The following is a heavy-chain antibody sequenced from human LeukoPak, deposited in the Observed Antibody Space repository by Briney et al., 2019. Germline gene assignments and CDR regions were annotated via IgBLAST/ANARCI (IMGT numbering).Heavy chain of an antibody. CDR1: GFTSSRYG. J-gene: IGHJ4*02. D-gene: IGHD4-11*01. V-gene: IGHV3-48*01. Sequence: GGSLRLSCKASGFTSSRYGMNWVRQAPGRGLEWLSYTSGSSGSTIYYAQSVRGRFTISRDDAKNTLYLQMNSLRAEDTAVYYCARGLTTVTTLGYWGQATLVTVSS. CDR3: ARGLTTVTTLGY. CDR2: TSGSSGSTI.